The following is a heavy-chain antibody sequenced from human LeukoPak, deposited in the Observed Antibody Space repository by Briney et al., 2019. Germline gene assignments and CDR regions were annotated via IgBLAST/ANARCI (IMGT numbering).Heavy chain of an antibody. D-gene: IGHD5/OR15-5a*01. CDR2: VTSDGTNS. J-gene: IGHJ6*02. V-gene: IGHV3-74*01. CDR3: ARGVRYGMDV. CDR1: GFTFSVYW. Sequence: GGSLRLSCVGSGFTFSVYWLHWVRQAPGKGLEWVSHVTSDGTNSRNADSVKGRFTISRDNAKSTLYLQMNTLRAEDTAVYYCARGVRYGMDVWGQGTTVTVSS.